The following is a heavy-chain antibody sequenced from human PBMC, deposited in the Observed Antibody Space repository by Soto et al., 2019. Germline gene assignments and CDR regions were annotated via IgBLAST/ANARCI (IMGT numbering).Heavy chain of an antibody. CDR3: ARGDYYDSSGYYRDYYCGIDA. Sequence: QVQLVQSGAEVKKPGASVKVSCKASGYTFTSYGISWVRQAPGQGLEWMGWISAYNGNTNYVQKLQGRVTMTSDTPTSTAYMELRSLRSDDTAVYYCARGDYYDSSGYYRDYYCGIDAWGQGTTVTVSS. D-gene: IGHD3-22*01. J-gene: IGHJ6*02. V-gene: IGHV1-18*01. CDR1: GYTFTSYG. CDR2: ISAYNGNT.